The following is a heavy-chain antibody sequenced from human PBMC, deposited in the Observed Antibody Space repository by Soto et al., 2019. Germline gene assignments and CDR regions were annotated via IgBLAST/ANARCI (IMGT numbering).Heavy chain of an antibody. V-gene: IGHV3-53*01. CDR2: IYSGGST. D-gene: IGHD2-2*01. Sequence: GGSLRLSCAASGFTVSSNYMSWVRQAPGKGLEWVSVIYSGGSTYYADSVKGRITISRDNSKNTLCLQMNSLRAEDTAVYYCAKAPRIYFSSTSCYSGSYYYYGMDVWGQGTTVTVSS. J-gene: IGHJ6*02. CDR1: GFTVSSNY. CDR3: AKAPRIYFSSTSCYSGSYYYYGMDV.